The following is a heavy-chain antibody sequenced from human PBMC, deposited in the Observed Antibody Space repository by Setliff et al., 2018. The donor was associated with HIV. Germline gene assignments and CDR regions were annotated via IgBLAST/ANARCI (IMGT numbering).Heavy chain of an antibody. D-gene: IGHD4-17*01. Sequence: KTSETLSLTCTVSGDSISSHYWNWIRQPPGKALEWIGYIYYSGSTNYNPSFKSRVTISVDTSKNQFSLRLRSVTAADTAVYYCARVSEEYADFLYYYYYYMDVWGKGTTVTVSS. CDR3: ARVSEEYADFLYYYYYYMDV. CDR1: GDSISSHY. V-gene: IGHV4-59*11. J-gene: IGHJ6*03. CDR2: IYYSGST.